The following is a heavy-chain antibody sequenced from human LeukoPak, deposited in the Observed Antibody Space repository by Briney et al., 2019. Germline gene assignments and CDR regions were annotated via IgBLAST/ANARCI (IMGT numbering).Heavy chain of an antibody. V-gene: IGHV3-30-3*01. CDR2: ISYDGSNK. J-gene: IGHJ4*02. D-gene: IGHD3-10*01. CDR1: GFTFSSYW. CDR3: ARAGMVRGVILY. Sequence: GGSLRLSCAASGFTFSSYWMHWVRQAPGKGLEWVAVISYDGSNKYYADSVKGRFTISRDNSKNTLYLQMNSLRAEDTAVYYCARAGMVRGVILYWGQGTLVTVSS.